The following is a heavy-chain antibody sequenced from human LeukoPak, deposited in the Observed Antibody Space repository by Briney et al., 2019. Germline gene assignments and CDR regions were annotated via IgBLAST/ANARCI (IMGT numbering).Heavy chain of an antibody. CDR1: GYTFNDYY. CDR3: ATDCGGDCYSRY. J-gene: IGHJ4*02. CDR2: INPNNGGI. D-gene: IGHD2-21*02. V-gene: IGHV1-2*02. Sequence: GASVKVSCKAPGYTFNDYYLHWVRQAPGQGLEWMGWINPNNGGIKYAQKFQGRVTMTRDTSISTAYMELSSLKSDDTAVYYCATDCGGDCYSRYWGQGTLVTVSS.